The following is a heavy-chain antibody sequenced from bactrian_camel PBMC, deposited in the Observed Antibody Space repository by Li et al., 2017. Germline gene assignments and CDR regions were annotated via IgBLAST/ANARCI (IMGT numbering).Heavy chain of an antibody. J-gene: IGHJ6*01. CDR3: MRSAGAFDFDY. V-gene: IGHV3S40*01. Sequence: DVQLVESGGGSVPVGGSLRLSCAASGSTFRDYDMSWVRQAPGKGLEWVSAINKIDGRTHYADSVKGRFTISRDNAENTLYLQMNSLKPEDTAVYYCMRSAGAFDFDYWGQGTQVTVS. D-gene: IGHD6*01. CDR1: GSTFRDYD. CDR2: INKIDGRT.